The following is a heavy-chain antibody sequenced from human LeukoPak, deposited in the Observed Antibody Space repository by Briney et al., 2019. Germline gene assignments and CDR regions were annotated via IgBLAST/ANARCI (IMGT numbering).Heavy chain of an antibody. CDR1: GFTFGDYA. CDR3: TREDNSSSWPHFDY. V-gene: IGHV3-49*04. D-gene: IGHD6-13*01. Sequence: GGSLRLSCTASGFTFGDYAMSWVRQAPGKGLEWVGFIRSKAYGGTTEYAASVKGRFTISRDDSKSIAYLQMNSLKTEDTAVYYCTREDNSSSWPHFDYWGQGTLVTVSS. CDR2: IRSKAYGGTT. J-gene: IGHJ4*02.